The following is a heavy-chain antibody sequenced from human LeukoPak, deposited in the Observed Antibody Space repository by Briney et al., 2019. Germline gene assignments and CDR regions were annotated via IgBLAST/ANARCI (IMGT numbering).Heavy chain of an antibody. D-gene: IGHD4-17*01. J-gene: IGHJ4*02. Sequence: GGSLRLSCAASGFTFSSYAMSCVRQAPGKGLEWVSAISGSGGSTYYADSVKGRFTISRDNSRNTLYLQMNSLRAEDTAVYYCAKEWALYGDYYFDYWGREPWSPSPQ. V-gene: IGHV3-23*01. CDR1: GFTFSSYA. CDR3: AKEWALYGDYYFDY. CDR2: ISGSGGST.